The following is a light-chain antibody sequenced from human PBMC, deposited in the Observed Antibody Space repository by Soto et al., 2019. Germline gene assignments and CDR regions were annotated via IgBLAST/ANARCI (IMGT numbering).Light chain of an antibody. CDR1: QDITNY. V-gene: IGKV1-33*01. CDR3: QQYDNLPYT. Sequence: DIQMTQSPSSLSASVGDRVTITCQASQDITNYLNWYQQKPGKAPKLLIYDASNLETGVPSKFSGRGSGTDFTFTISSLQPEDIATYYCQQYDNLPYTFGQGTKVKIK. J-gene: IGKJ2*01. CDR2: DAS.